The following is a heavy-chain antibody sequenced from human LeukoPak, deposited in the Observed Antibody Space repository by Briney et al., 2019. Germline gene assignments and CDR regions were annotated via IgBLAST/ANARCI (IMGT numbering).Heavy chain of an antibody. Sequence: ASVKVSCKTSGYTFVNYGINWVRQAPGQGLEWMGWISTYNGNTVHAEKFQDRLTMTTDTSTTTGCMELRSLTSDDTAVYYCARLEYSSSWFQREYNWFDPWGQGALVTVSS. CDR3: ARLEYSSSWFQREYNWFDP. CDR1: GYTFVNYG. V-gene: IGHV1-18*01. D-gene: IGHD6-13*01. J-gene: IGHJ5*02. CDR2: ISTYNGNT.